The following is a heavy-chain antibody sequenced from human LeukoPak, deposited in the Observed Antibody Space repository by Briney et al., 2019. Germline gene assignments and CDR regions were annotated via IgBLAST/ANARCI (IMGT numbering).Heavy chain of an antibody. CDR3: AKETVAAPPIDN. Sequence: GGSLRLSCAASGYTFSVYAMSWVRQAPGKGLEWVSAISGSAYSTYYADSVKGRFTISRDNSKNTLYLQMNTMRAEDTAVYYCAKETVAAPPIDNWGQGNLVTVSS. CDR1: GYTFSVYA. D-gene: IGHD6-19*01. CDR2: ISGSAYST. J-gene: IGHJ4*02. V-gene: IGHV3-23*01.